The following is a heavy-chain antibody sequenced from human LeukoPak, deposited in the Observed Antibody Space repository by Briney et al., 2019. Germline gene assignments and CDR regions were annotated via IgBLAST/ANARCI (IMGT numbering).Heavy chain of an antibody. CDR1: GFTFSSYA. J-gene: IGHJ3*02. D-gene: IGHD4-17*01. CDR3: ARGDYGDYLDAFDI. Sequence: GGSLRLSCAASGFTFSSYAMSWVRQAPGKGLEWVSAISGSGGSTYYADSVKGRFTISRDNSKDTLYPQMNSLRAEDTAVYYCARGDYGDYLDAFDIWGQGTMVTVSS. CDR2: ISGSGGST. V-gene: IGHV3-23*01.